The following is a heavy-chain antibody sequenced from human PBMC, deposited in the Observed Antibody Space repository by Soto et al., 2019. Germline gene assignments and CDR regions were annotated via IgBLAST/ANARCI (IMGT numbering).Heavy chain of an antibody. J-gene: IGHJ6*03. Sequence: GGSLRLSCAASGFTFSDHYMDWVRQAPGKGLEWVGRTRNKANSYTTEYAASVKGRFTVSRDGSMDSLYLQMNSLKTEDTAVYYCARNSGDSYYHYYMDVWGKGTTVTVSS. D-gene: IGHD2-21*02. V-gene: IGHV3-72*01. CDR3: ARNSGDSYYHYYMDV. CDR1: GFTFSDHY. CDR2: TRNKANSYTT.